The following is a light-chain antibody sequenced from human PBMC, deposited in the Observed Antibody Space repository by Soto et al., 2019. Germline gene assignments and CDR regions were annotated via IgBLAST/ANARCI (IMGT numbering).Light chain of an antibody. Sequence: DIQMTQSPSTLSASVGDRVAITCRASQSISSWLAWYQQKPGEAPKVLIFAASSLQSGVPSRFSGSGSGTEFTLTISSLQPDDFATYYCQQYNSFGTFGQGTKVGIK. V-gene: IGKV1-5*01. CDR2: AAS. CDR1: QSISSW. CDR3: QQYNSFGT. J-gene: IGKJ1*01.